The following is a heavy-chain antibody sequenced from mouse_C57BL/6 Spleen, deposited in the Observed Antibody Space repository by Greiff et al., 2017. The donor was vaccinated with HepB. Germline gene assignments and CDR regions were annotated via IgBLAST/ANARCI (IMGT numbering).Heavy chain of an antibody. D-gene: IGHD2-3*01. CDR2: IYPGSGNT. CDR1: GYTFTDYY. Sequence: VQLQQSGAELVRPGASVKLSCKASGYTFTDYYINWVKQRPGQGLEWIARIYPGSGNTYYNEKFKGKATLTAEKSSSTAYMRLSSLTSEDSAVYFCARDGHWYFDVWGTGTTVTVSS. J-gene: IGHJ1*03. CDR3: ARDGHWYFDV. V-gene: IGHV1-76*01.